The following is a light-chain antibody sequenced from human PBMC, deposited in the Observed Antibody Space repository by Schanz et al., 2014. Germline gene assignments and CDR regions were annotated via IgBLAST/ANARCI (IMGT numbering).Light chain of an antibody. J-gene: IGLJ2*01. V-gene: IGLV2-14*01. CDR2: DVT. CDR1: SSDVGAYNY. Sequence: QSALIQPPSVSGSPGQSVTISCTGTSSDVGAYNYVSWYQQHPGKAPKLMIYDVTNRPSGVSNRFSGSKSGNTASLTISGLQAEDEADYYCSSYTSSSTYVVFGGGTKLTVL. CDR3: SSYTSSSTYVV.